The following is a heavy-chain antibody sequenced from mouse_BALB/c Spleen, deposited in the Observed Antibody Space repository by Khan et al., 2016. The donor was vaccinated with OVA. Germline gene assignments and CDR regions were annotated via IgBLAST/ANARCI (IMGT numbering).Heavy chain of an antibody. J-gene: IGHJ3*01. V-gene: IGHV5-9-1*01. Sequence: EVKLEESGGGLVKPGGSLKLSCSASGFTFSTFVMSWVRQTPEKRLEWVATISSAGTYTYYSDSVKGRFSISRDNAKNTLYLQMNSLRSEDTAMYYCTVGNYGWFAYWGQGTLVTVSA. CDR2: ISSAGTYT. CDR3: TVGNYGWFAY. CDR1: GFTFSTFV. D-gene: IGHD2-1*01.